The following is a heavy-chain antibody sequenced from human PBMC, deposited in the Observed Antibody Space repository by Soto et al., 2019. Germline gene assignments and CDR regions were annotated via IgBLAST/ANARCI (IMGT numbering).Heavy chain of an antibody. J-gene: IGHJ4*02. CDR3: ARDMEKGGGSEGSDY. CDR1: GYTFTVYY. V-gene: IGHV1-2*02. D-gene: IGHD1-26*01. Sequence: SVKVSCKASGYTFTVYYMHWVRRAPGQGLEWMGWINPKSGGTMYPQKFQGRVTMTWDTSISTAYMALTRLRSDDTAVYYCARDMEKGGGSEGSDYWGQGSLVTVSS. CDR2: INPKSGGT.